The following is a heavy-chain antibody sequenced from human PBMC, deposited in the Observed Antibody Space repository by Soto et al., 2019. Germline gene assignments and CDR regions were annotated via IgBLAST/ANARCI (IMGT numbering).Heavy chain of an antibody. CDR1: GFRFISYW. J-gene: IGHJ6*02. V-gene: IGHV5-51*01. CDR3: ARLLGSTLVYYGMDC. D-gene: IGHD2-2*01. CDR2: IHPGDSDT. Sequence: GASLKISCEVSGFRFISYWIGWVRRMPGKGLEWMGLIHPGDSDTRYSPSFQGQVTISADKSISTAYLQWSSLKASDTAMYYCARLLGSTLVYYGMDCWGQGTAVTVSS.